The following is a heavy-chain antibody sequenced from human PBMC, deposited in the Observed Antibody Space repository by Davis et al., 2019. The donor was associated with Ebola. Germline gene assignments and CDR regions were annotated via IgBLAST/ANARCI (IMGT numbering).Heavy chain of an antibody. D-gene: IGHD6-13*01. V-gene: IGHV3-21*01. CDR1: GFTFSSYS. CDR3: ARGIAAAGTQSYYYMDV. J-gene: IGHJ6*03. CDR2: ISSSSSYI. Sequence: PGGSLRLSCAASGFTFSSYSMNWVRQAPGKGLEWVSSISSSSSYIYYADSVKGRFTISRDNAKNSLYLQMNSLRAEDTAVYYCARGIAAAGTQSYYYMDVWGKGTTVTVSS.